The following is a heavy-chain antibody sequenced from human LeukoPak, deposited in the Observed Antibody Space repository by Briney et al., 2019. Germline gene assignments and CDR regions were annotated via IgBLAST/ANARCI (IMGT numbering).Heavy chain of an antibody. D-gene: IGHD6-19*01. J-gene: IGHJ4*02. CDR3: ARSIAVAGSDY. CDR2: IYSGGST. CDR1: GFTFSSYE. V-gene: IGHV3-66*02. Sequence: GGSLRLSCAASGFTFSSYEMNWVRQAPGKGLEWVSVIYSGGSTYYADSVKGRFTISRDNSKNTLYLQMNSLRAEDTAVYYCARSIAVAGSDYWGQGTLVTVSS.